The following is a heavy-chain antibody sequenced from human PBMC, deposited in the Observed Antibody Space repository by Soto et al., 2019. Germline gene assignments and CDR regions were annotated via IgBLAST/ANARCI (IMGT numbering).Heavy chain of an antibody. CDR3: AKVLFSGQQQLVPSWSYYGMDV. V-gene: IGHV3-23*01. Sequence: GGSLRLSCAASGFTFSSYAMSWVRQAPGKGLEWVSAISGSGGSTYYADSVKGRFTISRDNSKNTLYLQMNSLRAEDTAVSYCAKVLFSGQQQLVPSWSYYGMDVWGQGTTVTVSS. D-gene: IGHD6-13*01. CDR1: GFTFSSYA. CDR2: ISGSGGST. J-gene: IGHJ6*02.